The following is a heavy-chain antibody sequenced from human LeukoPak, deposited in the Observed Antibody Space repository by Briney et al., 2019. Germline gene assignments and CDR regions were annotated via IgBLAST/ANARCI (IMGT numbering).Heavy chain of an antibody. CDR2: IYYSGST. D-gene: IGHD2-15*01. CDR1: GGSISSGSYY. J-gene: IGHJ3*02. V-gene: IGHV4-39*07. CDR3: ARGSIVVVVAAQSDAFDI. Sequence: SETLSLTCTVSGGSISSGSYYWGWIRQPPGKGLEWIGSIYYSGSTYYNPSLKSRVTISVDTSKNQFSLKLSSVTAADTAVYYCARGSIVVVVAAQSDAFDIWGQGTMVTVSS.